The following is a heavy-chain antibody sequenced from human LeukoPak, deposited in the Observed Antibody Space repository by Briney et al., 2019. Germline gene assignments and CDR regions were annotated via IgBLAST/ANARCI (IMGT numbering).Heavy chain of an antibody. CDR3: ASEIKVGATPYYYYYGMDV. J-gene: IGHJ6*02. Sequence: PGGSLRLSCAASGLTVSSNYMSWVRQAPGKGLEWGSVIYSGGSTYYADSVKDRFTISRDNSKNTLYLQMNSLRAEDTAVYYCASEIKVGATPYYYYYGMDVWGQGTTVTVSS. V-gene: IGHV3-66*02. CDR2: IYSGGST. CDR1: GLTVSSNY. D-gene: IGHD1-26*01.